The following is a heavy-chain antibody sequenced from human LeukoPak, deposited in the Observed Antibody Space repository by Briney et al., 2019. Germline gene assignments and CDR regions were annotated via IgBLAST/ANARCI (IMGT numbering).Heavy chain of an antibody. CDR3: AKLPGKAAAGTLDY. D-gene: IGHD6-13*01. CDR2: INPNSGGT. V-gene: IGHV1-2*02. CDR1: GYTFTGYY. Sequence: GASVKVSCKASGYTFTGYYMHWVRQAPGQGLEWMGWINPNSGGTNYAQKFQGRVTMTRDTSISTAYMELSRLRSDDTAVYYCAKLPGKAAAGTLDYWGQGTLVTVSS. J-gene: IGHJ4*02.